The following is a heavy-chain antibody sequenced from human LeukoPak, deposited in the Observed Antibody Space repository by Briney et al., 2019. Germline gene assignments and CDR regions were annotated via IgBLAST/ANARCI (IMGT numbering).Heavy chain of an antibody. V-gene: IGHV1-18*01. Sequence: GASVKVSCKASGYTFTSYGISWVRQAPGQGLEWMGWISAYNGNTNYAQKLQGRVTMTTDTSTSTAYMELRSLRSDDTAVYYCARDLEWLLTAPNNWFDPWGQGTLVTVSS. CDR2: ISAYNGNT. D-gene: IGHD3-3*01. J-gene: IGHJ5*02. CDR3: ARDLEWLLTAPNNWFDP. CDR1: GYTFTSYG.